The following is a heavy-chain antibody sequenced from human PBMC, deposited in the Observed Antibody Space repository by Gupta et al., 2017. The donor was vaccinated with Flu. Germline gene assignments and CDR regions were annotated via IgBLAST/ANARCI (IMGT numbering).Heavy chain of an antibody. V-gene: IGHV4-34*01. Sequence: RQPPGKGLEWIGEINHSGSTNYNPSLKSRVTISVDTSKNQFSLKLSSVTAADTAVYYCARDRDGYINKYFDYWGQGTLVTVSS. CDR2: INHSGST. D-gene: IGHD5-12*01. CDR3: ARDRDGYINKYFDY. J-gene: IGHJ4*02.